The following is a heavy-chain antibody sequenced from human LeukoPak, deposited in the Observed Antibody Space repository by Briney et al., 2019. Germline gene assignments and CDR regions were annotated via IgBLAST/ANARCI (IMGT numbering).Heavy chain of an antibody. CDR1: GGSFSGYY. CDR3: ARGGYSGYAH. J-gene: IGHJ4*02. D-gene: IGHD5-12*01. V-gene: IGHV4-34*01. CDR2: INHSGST. Sequence: SETLSLTCAVYGGSFSGYYGSSIREPPGEGLEWIGEINHSGSTNYNTSLKSRVAISVDTSKSQFSLKLSSVTAADTAVNYCARGGYSGYAHWGQGTLVTVSS.